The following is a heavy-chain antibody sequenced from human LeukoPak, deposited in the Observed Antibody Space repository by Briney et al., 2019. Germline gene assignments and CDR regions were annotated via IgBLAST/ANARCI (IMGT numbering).Heavy chain of an antibody. CDR2: INPSGGST. V-gene: IGHV1-46*01. Sequence: ASVKVSCKASGYTFTSYYMHWVRQAPGQGLEWMGIINPSGGSTSYAQKFQGRVTMTRDTSTSTVYMELSSLRSEDTAVYYCARDLQWDYDFWSGYYPGDYWGQGTLVTVSS. CDR3: ARDLQWDYDFWSGYYPGDY. CDR1: GYTFTSYY. D-gene: IGHD3-3*01. J-gene: IGHJ4*02.